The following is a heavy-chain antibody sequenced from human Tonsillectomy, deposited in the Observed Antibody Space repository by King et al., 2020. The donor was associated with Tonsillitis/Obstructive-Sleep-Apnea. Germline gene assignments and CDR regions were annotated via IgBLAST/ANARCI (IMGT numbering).Heavy chain of an antibody. Sequence: QLVQSGAEVKKPGASVKVSCKASGYTFTSYYLHWVRQAPGQGLEWMGIINPSGGSTSYAQKFQGRVTLTRDTSTSTVYMELSSLRSEETAVYYCARGGGLTTVTSNWFDPWGQGTLVTVSS. V-gene: IGHV1-46*01. CDR2: INPSGGST. D-gene: IGHD4-17*01. CDR3: ARGGGLTTVTSNWFDP. J-gene: IGHJ5*02. CDR1: GYTFTSYY.